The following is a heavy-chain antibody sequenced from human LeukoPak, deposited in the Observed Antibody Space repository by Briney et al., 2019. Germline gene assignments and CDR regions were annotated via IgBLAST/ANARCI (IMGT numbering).Heavy chain of an antibody. CDR1: GFTFSSYS. V-gene: IGHV3-48*01. Sequence: GGSLRLSCAASGFTFSSYSMNWVRQAPGKGLEWVSYISSSSSTIYYADSVKGRFTISRDNAKNSLYLQMNSLRAEDTAVYYCARALGPAGYRWWFDPWGQGTLVTVSS. D-gene: IGHD2-2*01. J-gene: IGHJ5*02. CDR3: ARALGPAGYRWWFDP. CDR2: ISSSSSTI.